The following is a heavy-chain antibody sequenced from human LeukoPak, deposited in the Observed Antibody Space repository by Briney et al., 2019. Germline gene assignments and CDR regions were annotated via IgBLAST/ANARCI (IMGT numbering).Heavy chain of an antibody. D-gene: IGHD1-20*01. CDR3: ARDITRKGNWITSIDY. CDR1: AFTFSIYW. Sequence: GGSLRLSRAASAFTFSIYWVSWVREAPGKGLEWVANIKQDGSEKYYVDSVKGRFTISRDNAKNSLYLQMNSLRAEDTAVYYCARDITRKGNWITSIDYWGQGTLVTVSS. J-gene: IGHJ4*02. V-gene: IGHV3-7*01. CDR2: IKQDGSEK.